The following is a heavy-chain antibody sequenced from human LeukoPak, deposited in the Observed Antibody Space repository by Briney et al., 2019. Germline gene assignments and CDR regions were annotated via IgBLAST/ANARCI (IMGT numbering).Heavy chain of an antibody. CDR2: ISAYSAHT. J-gene: IGHJ6*03. D-gene: IGHD2-15*01. V-gene: IGHV1-18*01. CDR3: ARDSICSGGSCYNYYYMDV. Sequence: ASLKVSCKASGYTFTNYGISWVRQAPGQGLEGMGWISAYSAHTNYSQSLRGRVTMTTDTSTSNAYMELRSLRSDDTAVYYCARDSICSGGSCYNYYYMDVWGKGTTVTVSS. CDR1: GYTFTNYG.